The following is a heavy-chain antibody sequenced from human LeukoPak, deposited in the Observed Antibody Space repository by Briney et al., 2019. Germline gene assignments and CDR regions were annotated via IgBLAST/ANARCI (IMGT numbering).Heavy chain of an antibody. CDR2: ISAYNGNT. V-gene: IGHV1-18*01. CDR1: GYTFTSYG. Sequence: ASVTVSCKASGYTFTSYGISWVRQAPGQGLEWMGWISAYNGNTNYAQKLQGRVTITGDTSASTAYMELSSLRSEDTAVYYCARDHYDFWSGYYGPGDYWGQRTLVTVSS. CDR3: ARDHYDFWSGYYGPGDY. J-gene: IGHJ4*02. D-gene: IGHD3-3*01.